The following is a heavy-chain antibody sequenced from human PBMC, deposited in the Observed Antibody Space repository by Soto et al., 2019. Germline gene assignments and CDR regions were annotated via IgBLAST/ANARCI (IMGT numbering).Heavy chain of an antibody. CDR3: TRASAVAGRSSNSHPNDY. Sequence: QVQLVQSGAEVKKPGASVKVSCKASGYTFTDYYMHWVRQAPGQGLEWMGWINPSSGATSYAQNIQGRGTMTRDTSISTFYMEVSRLSSDDTAIYYCTRASAVAGRSSNSHPNDYWGQGTLVTVSS. V-gene: IGHV1-2*02. J-gene: IGHJ4*02. CDR1: GYTFTDYY. D-gene: IGHD6-19*01. CDR2: INPSSGAT.